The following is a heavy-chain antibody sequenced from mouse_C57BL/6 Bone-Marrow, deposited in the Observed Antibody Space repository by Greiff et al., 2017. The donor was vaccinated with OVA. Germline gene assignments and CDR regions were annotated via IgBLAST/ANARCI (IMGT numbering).Heavy chain of an antibody. J-gene: IGHJ1*03. V-gene: IGHV1-63*01. D-gene: IGHD1-1*01. CDR1: GYTFTNYW. CDR3: ARWRDHGSSYWWYFDV. CDR2: IYPGGGYT. Sequence: QVHVKQSGAELVRPGTSVKMSCKASGYTFTNYWIGWAKQRPGHGLEWIGDIYPGGGYTNYNEKFKGKATLTAETSSNTAYMQFSSLTSEDSAIYYCARWRDHGSSYWWYFDVWGTGTTLTVSS.